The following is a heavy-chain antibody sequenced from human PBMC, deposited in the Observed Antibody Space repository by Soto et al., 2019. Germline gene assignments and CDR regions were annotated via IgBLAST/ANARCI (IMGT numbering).Heavy chain of an antibody. D-gene: IGHD3-3*01. CDR1: GGSISSGGYY. Sequence: PSETLSLTCTVSGGSISSGGYYWSWIRQHPGKGLEWIGYIYNPSLKSRVTISVDTSKNQFSLKLSSVTAADTAVYYCNSITIFGVVINWGQGTLVTVSS. V-gene: IGHV4-31*03. J-gene: IGHJ4*02. CDR3: NSITIFGVVIN.